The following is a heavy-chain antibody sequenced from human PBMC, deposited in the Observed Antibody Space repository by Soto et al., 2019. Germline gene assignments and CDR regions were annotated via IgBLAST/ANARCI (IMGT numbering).Heavy chain of an antibody. J-gene: IGHJ5*02. D-gene: IGHD2-15*01. CDR2: ISSSSSTI. Sequence: GGSLRLSCAASGFTFSSYSMNWVRQAPGKGLEWVSYISSSSSTIYYADSVKGRFTISRDNAKNSLYLQMNSLRDEDTAVYYCATSPVAPVLKNWFDPWGQGTLVTVSS. CDR1: GFTFSSYS. V-gene: IGHV3-48*02. CDR3: ATSPVAPVLKNWFDP.